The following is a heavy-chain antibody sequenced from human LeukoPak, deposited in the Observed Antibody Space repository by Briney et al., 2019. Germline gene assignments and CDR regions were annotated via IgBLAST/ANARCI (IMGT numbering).Heavy chain of an antibody. Sequence: SETLSLTCAVYGGSFSGYYWSWLRQPPGKGLEWIGEINHSGSTNYNPSLKSRVTISVDTSKNQFSLKLSSVTAADTAVYYCARGRNGVEWFVRSEPYNWFDPWGQGTLVTVSS. CDR1: GGSFSGYY. V-gene: IGHV4-34*01. D-gene: IGHD3-3*01. CDR3: ARGRNGVEWFVRSEPYNWFDP. CDR2: INHSGST. J-gene: IGHJ5*02.